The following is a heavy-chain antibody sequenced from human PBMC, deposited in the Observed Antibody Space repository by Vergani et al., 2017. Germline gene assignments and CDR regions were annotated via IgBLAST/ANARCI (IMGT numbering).Heavy chain of an antibody. Sequence: QVHLVESGGGVVQPGGSLRLSCAASAFTFSSYGMHWARQVPGKGLEWVVGISFDGTNEYYPDLVKGRFTISRDIAKNTLYLQVRSLRLEDTGVYHCVRDRGLCAGGRCYTEAWDYWGQGTPVTVSS. CDR3: VRDRGLCAGGRCYTEAWDY. D-gene: IGHD2-2*02. J-gene: IGHJ4*02. CDR1: AFTFSSYG. CDR2: ISFDGTNE. V-gene: IGHV3-30*03.